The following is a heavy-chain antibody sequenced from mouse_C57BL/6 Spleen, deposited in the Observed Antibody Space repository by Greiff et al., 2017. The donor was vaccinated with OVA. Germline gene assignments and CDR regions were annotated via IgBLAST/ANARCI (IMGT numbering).Heavy chain of an antibody. J-gene: IGHJ2*01. D-gene: IGHD4-1*01. V-gene: IGHV1-50*01. CDR2: IDPSDSYT. CDR1: GYTFTSYW. Sequence: VQLQQPGAELVKPGASVKLSCKASGYTFTSYWMQWVKQRPGQGLEWIGEIDPSDSYTNYNQKFKGKATLTVDTSSSTAYMQLSSLTSEDSAVYYCARGLTGPYYFDYWGQGTTLTVSS. CDR3: ARGLTGPYYFDY.